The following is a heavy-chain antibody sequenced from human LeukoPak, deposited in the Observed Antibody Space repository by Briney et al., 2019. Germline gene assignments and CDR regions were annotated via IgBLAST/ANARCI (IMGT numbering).Heavy chain of an antibody. D-gene: IGHD6-6*01. Sequence: ASVKVSCKASGYTFTNYAIHWVRQAPGQRLEWMGWINGGSGNTKYSQNFQGRATITRDTSASTAYMELSSLRSEDTAVYYCARASVSSSFVYWESAYFDFWGQGTLVTVSS. CDR3: ARASVSSSFVYWESAYFDF. J-gene: IGHJ4*02. V-gene: IGHV1-3*01. CDR2: INGGSGNT. CDR1: GYTFTNYA.